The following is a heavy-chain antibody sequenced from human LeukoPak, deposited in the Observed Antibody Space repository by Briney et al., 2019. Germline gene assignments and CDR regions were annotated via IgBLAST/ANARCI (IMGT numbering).Heavy chain of an antibody. V-gene: IGHV3-48*02. D-gene: IGHD2-2*01. J-gene: IGHJ4*02. CDR2: ISSSSTI. CDR3: ARDRPEDY. Sequence: GGSLRLSCAASGFTFSSYSMNWVRQAPGKGLEWVSYISSSSTIYYADSVKGRFTISRDNAKNSLYLQMNSLTDEDTAVYYCARDRPEDYWGQGTLVTVSS. CDR1: GFTFSSYS.